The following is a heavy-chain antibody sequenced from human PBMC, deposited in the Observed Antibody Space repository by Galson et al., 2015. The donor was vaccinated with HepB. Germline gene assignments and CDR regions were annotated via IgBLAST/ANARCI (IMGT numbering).Heavy chain of an antibody. Sequence: SLRLSCAASGFTFSSYGMHWVRQAPGKGLEWVAFIRYDGSNKYYADSVKGRFTISRDNSKNTLYLQMNSLRAEDTAVYYCAKDPRIVGAKAAWDDYWGQGTLVTVSS. CDR3: AKDPRIVGAKAAWDDY. V-gene: IGHV3-30*02. CDR1: GFTFSSYG. CDR2: IRYDGSNK. J-gene: IGHJ4*02. D-gene: IGHD1-26*01.